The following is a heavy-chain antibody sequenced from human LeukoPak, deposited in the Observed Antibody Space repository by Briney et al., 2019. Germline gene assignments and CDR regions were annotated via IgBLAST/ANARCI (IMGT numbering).Heavy chain of an antibody. CDR2: IYYSGST. CDR1: GGSISSGGYY. Sequence: PSQTLSLTCTVSGGSISSGGYYWSWIRQHPGKGLEWIGYIYYSGSTYYNPSLKSRVTISVYTSKNQFSLKLRSVTAADTAVYYCARGRLVIRGELSWFDPWGQGTLVTVSP. V-gene: IGHV4-31*03. J-gene: IGHJ5*02. D-gene: IGHD3-9*01. CDR3: ARGRLVIRGELSWFDP.